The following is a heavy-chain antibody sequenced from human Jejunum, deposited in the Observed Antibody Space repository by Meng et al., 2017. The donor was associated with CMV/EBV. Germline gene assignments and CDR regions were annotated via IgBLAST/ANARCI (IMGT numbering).Heavy chain of an antibody. J-gene: IGHJ6*02. CDR1: GGSGSSGSYY. CDR3: ARRYPNYYYGMTS. D-gene: IGHD3-9*01. CDR2: IYYSGST. V-gene: IGHV4-61*01. Sequence: AGGSGSSGSYYWSWIRQPPGKGLEWIGYIYYSGSTRYNPSLKSRVTMSVDTSKNQFSLKLSSVTAADTAVYYCARRYPNYYYGMTSGAKGPRSPSP.